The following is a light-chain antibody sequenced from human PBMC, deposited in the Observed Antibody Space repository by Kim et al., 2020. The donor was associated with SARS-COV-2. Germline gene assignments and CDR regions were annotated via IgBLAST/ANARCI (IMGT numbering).Light chain of an antibody. CDR1: QSVSSSY. Sequence: EIVLTQSPGTLSLSPGERATLSCRASQSVSSSYLAWYQQKPGQAPRLLIYGASSRATGIPDRFSGSGSGTDFTLTISRLEPEDFAVYYCQQYGISPLTFGGGPKLEI. CDR2: GAS. CDR3: QQYGISPLT. V-gene: IGKV3-20*01. J-gene: IGKJ4*01.